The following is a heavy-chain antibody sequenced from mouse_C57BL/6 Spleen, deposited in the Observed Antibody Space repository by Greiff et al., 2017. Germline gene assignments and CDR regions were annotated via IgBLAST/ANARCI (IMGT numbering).Heavy chain of an antibody. CDR2: IYPSDSET. V-gene: IGHV1-61*01. D-gene: IGHD2-5*01. J-gene: IGHJ4*01. CDR3: GRRYSNFYAMDY. CDR1: GYTFTSYW. Sequence: QVQLQQPGAELVRPGSSVKLSCKASGYTFTSYWMDWVKQRPGQGLEWIGNIYPSDSETHYNQKFKDKATLTVDKSSSTAYMQLSSLTSEDSAVYYCGRRYSNFYAMDYWGQGTSVTVSS.